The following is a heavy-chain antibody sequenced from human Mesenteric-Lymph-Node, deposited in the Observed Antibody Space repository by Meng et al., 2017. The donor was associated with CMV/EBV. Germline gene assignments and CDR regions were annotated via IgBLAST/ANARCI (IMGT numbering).Heavy chain of an antibody. CDR2: INSDGSST. D-gene: IGHD6-19*01. J-gene: IGHJ5*02. CDR1: GFPFNIHW. V-gene: IGHV3-74*01. Sequence: GESLKISCAASGFPFNIHWMHWVRQAPGKGLVWVSRINSDGSSTNYADSVKGRFTISRDNAKNSLYLQMNSLRAEDTAVYYCARTGKPLRGAVAGTGGWFDPWGQGTLVTVSS. CDR3: ARTGKPLRGAVAGTGGWFDP.